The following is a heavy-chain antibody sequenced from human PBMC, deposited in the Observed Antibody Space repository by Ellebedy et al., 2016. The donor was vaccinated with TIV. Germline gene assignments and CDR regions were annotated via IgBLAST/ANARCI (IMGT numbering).Heavy chain of an antibody. CDR3: ARSTSVGGTLYLDY. J-gene: IGHJ4*02. CDR1: GDTFNSYA. V-gene: IGHV1-2*02. CDR2: LNPNTADT. D-gene: IGHD1-1*01. Sequence: AASVKVSCKASGDTFNSYAISWVRQAPGQGLEWMGRLNPNTADTKYAPKFQGRVTIVRDTSINTAYMELSRLISDDTAVYYCARSTSVGGTLYLDYWGQGTLVTVSS.